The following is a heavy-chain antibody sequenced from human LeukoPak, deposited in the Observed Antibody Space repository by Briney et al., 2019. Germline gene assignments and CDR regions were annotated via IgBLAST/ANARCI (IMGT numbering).Heavy chain of an antibody. J-gene: IGHJ4*02. D-gene: IGHD2-2*01. V-gene: IGHV3-30*04. CDR2: ISYHGRDT. Sequence: GSLRLSCAASGFTFSAYAMHWVRQAPGKGLEWVAVISYHGRDTFYAASVQGRFTISRDDSKSTVYLQMTNLRPEDTAMYYCADDCSSASCPGDWGQGTLITVSS. CDR1: GFTFSAYA. CDR3: ADDCSSASCPGD.